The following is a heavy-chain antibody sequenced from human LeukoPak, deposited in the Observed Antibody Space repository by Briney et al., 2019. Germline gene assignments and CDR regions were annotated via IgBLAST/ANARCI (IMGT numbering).Heavy chain of an antibody. CDR3: ARDRGDTTECYFDY. J-gene: IGHJ4*02. CDR1: GHAFTGYY. CDR2: INPNSGGT. V-gene: IGHV1-2*06. D-gene: IGHD1-1*01. Sequence: GASVKVSCKASGHAFTGYYIYWVRQAPGQGLEWMGRINPNSGGTDYAQKFQGRVTMTRDTSISTAYMELSRLRSDDTAVYYCARDRGDTTECYFDYWGQGTLVTVSS.